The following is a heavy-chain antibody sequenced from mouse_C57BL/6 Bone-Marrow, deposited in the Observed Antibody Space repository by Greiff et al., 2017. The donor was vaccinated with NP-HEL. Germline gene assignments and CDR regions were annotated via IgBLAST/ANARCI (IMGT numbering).Heavy chain of an antibody. CDR3: ARDYGRG. J-gene: IGHJ2*01. V-gene: IGHV5-6*02. D-gene: IGHD1-1*01. CDR2: ISSGGSYT. Sequence: EVKLEESGGDLVKPGGSLKLSCAASGFTFSSYGMSWVRQTPDKRLEWVATISSGGSYTYYPDSVKGRFTISRDNAKNTLYLQMSSLKSEDTAMYYCARDYGRGWGQGTTLTVSS. CDR1: GFTFSSYG.